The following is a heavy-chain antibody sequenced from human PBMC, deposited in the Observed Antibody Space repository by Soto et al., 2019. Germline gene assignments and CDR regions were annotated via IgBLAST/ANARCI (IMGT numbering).Heavy chain of an antibody. D-gene: IGHD3-10*01. V-gene: IGHV3-23*01. J-gene: IGHJ6*02. Sequence: DVQLLESGGGLVQPGGSLRLSCAASRFTLKAYGMSWLRQPPGKGLEWVSSMTADGTGTAHADSVKDRFTTSRDDSRDTVYLEMNSLRVEDTAVYDCVRGGADLYQNGLDVWGQGTTVSVSS. CDR2: MTADGTGT. CDR3: VRGGADLYQNGLDV. CDR1: RFTLKAYG.